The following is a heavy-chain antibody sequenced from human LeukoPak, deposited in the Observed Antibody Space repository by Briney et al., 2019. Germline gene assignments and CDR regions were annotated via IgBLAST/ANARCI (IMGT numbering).Heavy chain of an antibody. CDR2: IRYDGSNK. V-gene: IGHV3-30*02. CDR3: AKERYGSAPDY. D-gene: IGHD3-10*01. J-gene: IGHJ4*02. Sequence: GGSLRLSCAASGFTFSSYGMHWVRQAPGKGLEWVAFIRYDGSNKYYADSVKGQFTISRDNSKNTLYLQMNSLRAEDTAVYYCAKERYGSAPDYWGQGTLVTVSS. CDR1: GFTFSSYG.